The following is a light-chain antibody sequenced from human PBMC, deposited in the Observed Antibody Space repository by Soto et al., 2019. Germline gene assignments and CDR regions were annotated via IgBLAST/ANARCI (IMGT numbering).Light chain of an antibody. CDR1: QSVSSSS. V-gene: IGKV3-20*01. Sequence: EIVLTQSPGTLSLSPGERATLSCRASQSVSSSSLAWYQQKRGQAPRLLIHDASSSATGIPDRFSGSGSVTDFTLTISRLEPEDFAVYYCQQYGGSPRTFGQGTKVEVK. CDR2: DAS. CDR3: QQYGGSPRT. J-gene: IGKJ1*01.